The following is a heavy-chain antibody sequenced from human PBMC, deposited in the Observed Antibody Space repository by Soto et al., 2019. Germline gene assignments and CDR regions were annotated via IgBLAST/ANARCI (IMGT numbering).Heavy chain of an antibody. Sequence: EVQVVESGGSLVQPGGSLKLSCAASGFTFSGSAMHWVRQTSGKGLEWIGLISSKANSYATAYAASVKGRFTTSRDDSKNTGYLQINSLKTEETAVYHCVRHLDRGRIDYWGQGTLVTVSS. CDR3: VRHLDRGRIDY. D-gene: IGHD3-10*01. CDR2: ISSKANSYAT. V-gene: IGHV3-73*01. CDR1: GFTFSGSA. J-gene: IGHJ4*02.